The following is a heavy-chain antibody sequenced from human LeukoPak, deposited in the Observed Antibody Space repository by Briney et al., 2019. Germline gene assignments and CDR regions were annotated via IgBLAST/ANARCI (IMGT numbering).Heavy chain of an antibody. CDR2: ISYDGSNK. CDR1: GFTFSSYA. Sequence: PGGSLRLSCAASGFTFSSYAMHWVRQAPGKGLEWVAVISYDGSNKYYADSVKGRFTISRDNSKNTLYLQMNSLRAEDTAVYYCAKIPLATIVGYWGQGTLVTVSS. D-gene: IGHD5-24*01. CDR3: AKIPLATIVGY. J-gene: IGHJ4*02. V-gene: IGHV3-30*04.